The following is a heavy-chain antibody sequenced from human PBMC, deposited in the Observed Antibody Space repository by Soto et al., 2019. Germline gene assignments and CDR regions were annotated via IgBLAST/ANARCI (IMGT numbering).Heavy chain of an antibody. D-gene: IGHD3-22*01. CDR3: ARETYYYDSSGRNYYFDY. CDR2: IYYSGST. J-gene: IGHJ4*02. V-gene: IGHV4-39*01. Sequence: SETLSLTCTVSGCSISSSSYYWGWIRQPPGKGLEWIGSIYYSGSTYYNPSLKSRVTISVDTSKNQFSLKLSSVTAADTAVYHCARETYYYDSSGRNYYFDYWGQGTLVTVSS. CDR1: GCSISSSSYY.